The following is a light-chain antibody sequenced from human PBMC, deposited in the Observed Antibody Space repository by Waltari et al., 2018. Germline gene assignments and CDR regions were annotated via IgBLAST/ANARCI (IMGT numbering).Light chain of an antibody. V-gene: IGKV3-20*01. CDR1: QSVGSSS. CDR3: QQHGTLPAT. J-gene: IGKJ1*01. CDR2: RAS. Sequence: ESVLTQAPGNASLSPGERVTLSCRASQSVGSSSLAWYQQKPGQAPRLVIYRASRRATGIPDRFSGSGSGTDFSLTISRLEPEDFAVYYCQQHGTLPATFGQGTKVEIK.